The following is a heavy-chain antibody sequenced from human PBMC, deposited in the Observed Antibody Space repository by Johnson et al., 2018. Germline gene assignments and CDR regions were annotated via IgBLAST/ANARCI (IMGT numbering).Heavy chain of an antibody. J-gene: IGHJ3*01. D-gene: IGHD2-21*02. V-gene: IGHV3-7*01. CDR2: IKQDGSEK. CDR3: ARDRGGVTAMGAFHF. CDR1: GFTFSSYW. Sequence: VQLVQSGGGLVQPGGSLRLSCAASGFTFSSYWMSWVRQAPGKGLEWVANIKQDGSEKYYVDSVKGRFTISRDNSKNPLYLQMNSLRTEDTAVYYCARDRGGVTAMGAFHFWGQGTMVTVSS.